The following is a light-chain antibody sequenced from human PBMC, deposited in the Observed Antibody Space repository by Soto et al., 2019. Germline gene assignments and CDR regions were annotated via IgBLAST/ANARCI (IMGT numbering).Light chain of an antibody. CDR3: SSYAGSNKV. CDR2: EVS. J-gene: IGLJ2*01. Sequence: QSVLTQPPSASGSPGQSVTISCTGTSSDVGGYNYVSWYQQHPGKAPKLMIYEVSKRPSGDPDRFSGSKSGNTASLNVSGLQAEDEADYYCSSYAGSNKVFGGGTKLTVL. V-gene: IGLV2-8*01. CDR1: SSDVGGYNY.